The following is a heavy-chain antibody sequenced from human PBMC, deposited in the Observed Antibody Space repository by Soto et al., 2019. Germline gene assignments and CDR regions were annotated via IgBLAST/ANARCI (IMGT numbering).Heavy chain of an antibody. D-gene: IGHD2-21*01. CDR1: GYTFTKYY. CDR2: IIPSSGVA. Sequence: QVQLVQSGAEVKKPGASVKVSCKASGYTFTKYYMHWVRQAPGQGLEWMGWIIPSSGVANYAQKLQGRVTRTRDTSISTAYMELTRLRSDDTAVYYCAKNLLVTIPDSFDLSGQGTMGSVSS. J-gene: IGHJ3*01. V-gene: IGHV1-2*02. CDR3: AKNLLVTIPDSFDL.